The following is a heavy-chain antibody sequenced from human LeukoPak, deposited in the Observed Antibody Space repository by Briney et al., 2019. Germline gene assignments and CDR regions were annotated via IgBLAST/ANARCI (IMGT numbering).Heavy chain of an antibody. J-gene: IGHJ4*02. CDR2: FDPEDGET. CDR1: GYTLTELS. V-gene: IGHV1-24*01. Sequence: ASVKVSCKVSGYTLTELSMHWVRRAPGKGLEWMGGFDPEDGETIYAQKFQGRVTMTEDTSTDTAYMELSSLRSEDTAVYYCATTLPKDIVATISIPFDYWGQGTLVTVSS. D-gene: IGHD5-12*01. CDR3: ATTLPKDIVATISIPFDY.